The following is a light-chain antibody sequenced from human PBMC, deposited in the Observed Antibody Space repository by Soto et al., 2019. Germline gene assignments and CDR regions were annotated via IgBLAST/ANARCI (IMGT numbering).Light chain of an antibody. CDR3: QQYGPSPRT. Sequence: EIVLTQSPGTLSLSPGERATLSCRASQSVRSNYLAWYQQKPGQAPRLLIYGASSRATGIPDRFSGSGSGTDFTLTINRLEPEDFAVYYGQQYGPSPRTFGQGTKVEIK. CDR2: GAS. V-gene: IGKV3-20*01. J-gene: IGKJ1*01. CDR1: QSVRSNY.